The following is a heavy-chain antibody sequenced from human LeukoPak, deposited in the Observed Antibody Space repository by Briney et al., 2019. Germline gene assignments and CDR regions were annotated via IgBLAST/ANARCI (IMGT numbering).Heavy chain of an antibody. J-gene: IGHJ1*01. CDR3: ASSPIAAAGDEYFQH. CDR2: INPNSGGT. CDR1: GYTFTGYY. D-gene: IGHD6-13*01. V-gene: IGHV1-2*02. Sequence: ASVKVSCKASGYTFTGYYMHWVGQAPGQGLEWMGWINPNSGGTNYAQKFQGRVTMTRDTSISTAYMELSRLRSDDTAVYYCASSPIAAAGDEYFQHWGQGTLVTVSS.